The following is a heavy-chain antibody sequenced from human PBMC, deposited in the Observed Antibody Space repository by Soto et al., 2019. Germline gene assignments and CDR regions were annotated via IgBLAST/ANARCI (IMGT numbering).Heavy chain of an antibody. J-gene: IGHJ1*01. D-gene: IGHD6-13*01. CDR3: ARDARYSSSWQPPGAEYFQH. V-gene: IGHV3-33*01. Sequence: QVQLVESGGGVVQPGRSLRLSCAASGFTFSSYGMHWVRQAPGKGLEWVAVIWYDGSNKYYADSVKGRFTISRDNSKNTLYLQMNSLRAEDTAVYYCARDARYSSSWQPPGAEYFQHWGQGTLVTVSS. CDR1: GFTFSSYG. CDR2: IWYDGSNK.